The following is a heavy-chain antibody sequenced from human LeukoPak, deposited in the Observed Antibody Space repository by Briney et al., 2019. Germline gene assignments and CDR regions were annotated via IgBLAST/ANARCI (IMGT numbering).Heavy chain of an antibody. Sequence: PSETLSLTCTVSGGSISSSSYYWGWIRQPPGKGLEWIGSIYYSGSTYYNPSLKSRVTISVDTSKNQFSLKLSSVTAADTAVYYCARRGLRYFDWTFDYWGQGTLVTVSS. CDR3: ARRGLRYFDWTFDY. V-gene: IGHV4-39*01. D-gene: IGHD3-9*01. CDR1: GGSISSSSYY. CDR2: IYYSGST. J-gene: IGHJ4*02.